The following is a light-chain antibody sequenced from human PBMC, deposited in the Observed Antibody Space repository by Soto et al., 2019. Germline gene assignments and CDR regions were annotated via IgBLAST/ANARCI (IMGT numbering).Light chain of an antibody. V-gene: IGKV1-8*01. Sequence: AIRMTQSPSSLSASTGDRVTITCRASQGISSYLAWYQQKPGKAPKLLIYAASTLQSGVPSRFSGSGSETDFTLTISCLQSEEFATYYCQQYYSYPPTFGQGTKVEIK. CDR2: AAS. J-gene: IGKJ1*01. CDR1: QGISSY. CDR3: QQYYSYPPT.